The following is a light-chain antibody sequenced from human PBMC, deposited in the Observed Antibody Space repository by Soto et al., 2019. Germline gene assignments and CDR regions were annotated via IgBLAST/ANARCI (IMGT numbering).Light chain of an antibody. J-gene: IGLJ3*02. CDR1: RSNIGINT. CDR3: ASWDDNVNGVV. V-gene: IGLV1-44*01. Sequence: QSVLTQPPSASGTPGQRVTISCSGSRSNIGINTVNWYQHVPGTAPKLLIHTNNQRPSGVPDRVSGSKFGTSASLAISGLRPEDEADYYCASWDDNVNGVVFGGGTKLTV. CDR2: TNN.